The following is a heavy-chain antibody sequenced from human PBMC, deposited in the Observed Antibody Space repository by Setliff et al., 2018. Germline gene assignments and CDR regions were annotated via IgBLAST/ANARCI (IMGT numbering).Heavy chain of an antibody. V-gene: IGHV3-72*01. CDR2: SRDKGNSYTT. CDR1: GFTFSDHY. Sequence: GGSLRLSCAVSGFTFSDHYMDWVRQVPGKGLEWVGRSRDKGNSYTTEYAASVKGRFTVSRDISRNTVFLDMNSLRAEDTAVYHCARDIDTTSHYGMFDYWGQGALVTVSS. D-gene: IGHD3-9*01. CDR3: ARDIDTTSHYGMFDY. J-gene: IGHJ4*02.